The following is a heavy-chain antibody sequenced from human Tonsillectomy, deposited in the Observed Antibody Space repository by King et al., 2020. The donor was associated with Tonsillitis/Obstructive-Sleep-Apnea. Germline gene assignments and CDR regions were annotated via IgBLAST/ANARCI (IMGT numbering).Heavy chain of an antibody. J-gene: IGHJ3*02. CDR1: GGSISSYY. CDR3: AREGDDAFDI. Sequence: QLQESGPGLVTPSETLSLTCTVSGGSISSYYGSWIRQPPGKGLEWVGYIDYSGSSNYNPSLKSRVTMSVDTSKNQFSLRLSSVTAADTAVYYCAREGDDAFDIWGQGTMVTVSS. CDR2: IDYSGSS. D-gene: IGHD3-16*01. V-gene: IGHV4-59*01.